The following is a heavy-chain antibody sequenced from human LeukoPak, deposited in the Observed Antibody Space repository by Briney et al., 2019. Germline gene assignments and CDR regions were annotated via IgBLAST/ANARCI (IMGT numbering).Heavy chain of an antibody. CDR3: ARQAGEYSYGGDAFDI. D-gene: IGHD5-18*01. V-gene: IGHV5-51*01. Sequence: GESLKISCKGSGYSFTSYWIGWVRQMPGKGLEWMGIIYPGDSDTRYSPSFQGQVTISADKSISTAYLQWSSPKASDTAMYYCARQAGEYSYGGDAFDIWGQGTMVTVFS. J-gene: IGHJ3*02. CDR2: IYPGDSDT. CDR1: GYSFTSYW.